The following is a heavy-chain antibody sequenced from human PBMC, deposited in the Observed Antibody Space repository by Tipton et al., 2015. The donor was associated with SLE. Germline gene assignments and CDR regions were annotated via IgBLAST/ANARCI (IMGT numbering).Heavy chain of an antibody. Sequence: SLTCAVYGGSFSGYYWGWIRQPPGKGLEWIGSIYYGGSTYYNPSLKSRVTISVDTSKNQFSLKLSSVTAADTAVYYCAAWGYGYFDYWGQGTLVTVSS. D-gene: IGHD7-27*01. V-gene: IGHV4-34*01. CDR2: IYYGGST. J-gene: IGHJ4*02. CDR3: AAWGYGYFDY. CDR1: GGSFSGYY.